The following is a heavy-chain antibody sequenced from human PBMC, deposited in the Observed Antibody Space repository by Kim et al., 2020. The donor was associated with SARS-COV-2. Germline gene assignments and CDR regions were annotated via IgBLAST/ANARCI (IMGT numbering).Heavy chain of an antibody. CDR1: GGSISSSSYY. Sequence: ETLSLTCTVSGGSISSSSYYWGWIRQPPGKGLEWIGSIYYSGSTYYNPSLKSRVTISVDTSKNQFSLKLSSVTAADTAVYYCARHYVVTQLDEYFQHWGQGTLVTVSS. J-gene: IGHJ1*01. CDR2: IYYSGST. D-gene: IGHD6-13*01. V-gene: IGHV4-39*01. CDR3: ARHYVVTQLDEYFQH.